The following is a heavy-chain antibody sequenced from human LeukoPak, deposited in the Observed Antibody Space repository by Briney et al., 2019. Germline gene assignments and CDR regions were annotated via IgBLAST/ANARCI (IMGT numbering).Heavy chain of an antibody. Sequence: GGSLRLSCAASGFTFSSYGMHWVRQAPGKGLEWVAVIWYDGSNKYYADSVKGRFTISRDNSKNTLYLQMNSLRAEDTAVYYCARGYYDSSGYYYFDYWGQGTLVTVSS. J-gene: IGHJ4*02. CDR3: ARGYYDSSGYYYFDY. CDR2: IWYDGSNK. D-gene: IGHD3-22*01. CDR1: GFTFSSYG. V-gene: IGHV3-33*01.